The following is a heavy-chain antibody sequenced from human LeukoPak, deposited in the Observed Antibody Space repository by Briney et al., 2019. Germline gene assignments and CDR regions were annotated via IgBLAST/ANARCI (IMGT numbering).Heavy chain of an antibody. CDR3: ARGVTFDYGGNSSPFDY. CDR2: IYHSGST. V-gene: IGHV4-59*01. Sequence: SETLSLTCTVSGGSIRSNYWSWIRQPPGKGLEWIGFIYHSGSTNYNPSLKSRVAISIDTSTNQFVLKLNSVTAADTAVYYCARGVTFDYGGNSSPFDYWGQGTLVTVSS. CDR1: GGSIRSNY. J-gene: IGHJ4*02. D-gene: IGHD4-23*01.